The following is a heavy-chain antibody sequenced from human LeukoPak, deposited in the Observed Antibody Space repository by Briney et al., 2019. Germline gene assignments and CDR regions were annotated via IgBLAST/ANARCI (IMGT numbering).Heavy chain of an antibody. V-gene: IGHV1-18*01. CDR2: ISAYNGNT. Sequence: ASVKVSCKASGYIFTSYGISWVRQAPGQGLEWMGWISAYNGNTNYAQKLQGRVTMTTDTSTSTACMELRSLRSDDTAVYYCARDHLGPTGEYCSSTSCYGGAGRFDYRGQGTLVTVSS. J-gene: IGHJ4*02. CDR3: ARDHLGPTGEYCSSTSCYGGAGRFDY. D-gene: IGHD2-2*01. CDR1: GYIFTSYG.